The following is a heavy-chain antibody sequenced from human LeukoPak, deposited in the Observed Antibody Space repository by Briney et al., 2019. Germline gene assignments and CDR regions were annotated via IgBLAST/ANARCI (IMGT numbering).Heavy chain of an antibody. CDR2: IYYSGST. V-gene: IGHV4-39*07. CDR3: ARSLITMVRGVIIGDAFDI. CDR1: GGSISSSSYY. J-gene: IGHJ3*02. Sequence: SETLSLTCTVSGGSISSSSYYWGWIRQPPGKGLEWIGSIYYSGSTYYNPSLKSRVTISVDTSKNQFSLKLSSVTAADTAVYYCARSLITMVRGVIIGDAFDIWGQGTMVTVSS. D-gene: IGHD3-10*01.